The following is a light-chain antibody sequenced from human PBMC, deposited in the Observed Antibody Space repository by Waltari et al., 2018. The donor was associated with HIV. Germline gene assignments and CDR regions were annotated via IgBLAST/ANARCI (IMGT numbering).Light chain of an antibody. CDR1: PSVLHSSNRNNY. CDR3: QQYFSNPRT. V-gene: IGKV4-1*01. Sequence: DLVMTQSPDSLVVSLGERATINCKSSPSVLHSSNRNNYLAWYQQKPGQPPKLLIYWASARGSGVPDRFSGSGSGTDFTLTISSLQAEDVAVYYCQQYFSNPRTFGQGTKVEIK. CDR2: WAS. J-gene: IGKJ1*01.